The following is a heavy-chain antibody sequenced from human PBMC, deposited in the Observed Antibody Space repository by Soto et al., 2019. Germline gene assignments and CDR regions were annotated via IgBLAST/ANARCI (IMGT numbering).Heavy chain of an antibody. CDR1: GFTFSDYY. J-gene: IGHJ5*02. CDR2: ISSSGASI. Sequence: PGGSLRLSCAASGFTFSDYYMSWIRQAPGKGLEWVSRISSSGASIYYADSVKGRFTISRDNAENSLSLQMNSLRAEDTAVYYCVRGGWSSSGGIAASWGQGTLVTGSS. CDR3: VRGGWSSSGGIAAS. D-gene: IGHD6-13*01. V-gene: IGHV3-11*01.